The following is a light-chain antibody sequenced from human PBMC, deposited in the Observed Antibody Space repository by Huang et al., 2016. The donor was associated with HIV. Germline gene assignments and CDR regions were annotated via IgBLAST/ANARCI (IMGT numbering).Light chain of an antibody. CDR2: GAS. Sequence: EIVLTQSPGTLSLSPGERATLSCRVSQSVTSSYLAWYQQKPGQAPRLLIFGASSRATGIPDRLSGSGSGTDFTLTISRREPEEFAVYYCQQHGSSPITFGEGTGLEIK. CDR1: QSVTSSY. V-gene: IGKV3-20*01. CDR3: QQHGSSPIT. J-gene: IGKJ5*01.